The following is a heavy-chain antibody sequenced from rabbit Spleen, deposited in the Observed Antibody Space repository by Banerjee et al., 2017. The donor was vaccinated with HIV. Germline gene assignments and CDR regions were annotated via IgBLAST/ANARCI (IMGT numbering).Heavy chain of an antibody. D-gene: IGHD1-1*01. Sequence: QEQLVGSGGGLVQPEGSLTLTCKASGFSFSSNYYMCWVRQAPGKGLEWIGCIYTGTNNTYYANWAKGRFTISRTSSTTVTLQVTSLTAADTATYFCARDTRSSFSSYGMDLWGPGTLVTVS. CDR1: GFSFSSNYY. CDR3: ARDTRSSFSSYGMDL. J-gene: IGHJ6*01. CDR2: IYTGTNNT. V-gene: IGHV1S45*01.